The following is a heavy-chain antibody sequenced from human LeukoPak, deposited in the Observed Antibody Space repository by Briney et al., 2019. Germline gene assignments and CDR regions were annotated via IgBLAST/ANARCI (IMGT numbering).Heavy chain of an antibody. CDR3: AGGLYGSGSYYGFYYYYMDV. CDR2: ISSSSSYI. D-gene: IGHD3-10*01. V-gene: IGHV3-21*01. Sequence: GGSLRLSCAASGFTFSSYDMTWVRQAPGRGLEWVSSISSSSSYIYYADSVKGRFTISRDNAKNSLYLQMNSLRAEDTAVYYCAGGLYGSGSYYGFYYYYMDVWGKGTTVTISS. CDR1: GFTFSSYD. J-gene: IGHJ6*03.